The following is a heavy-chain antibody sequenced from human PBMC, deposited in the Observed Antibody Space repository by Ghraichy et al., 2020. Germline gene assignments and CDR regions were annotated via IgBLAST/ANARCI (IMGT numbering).Heavy chain of an antibody. CDR2: ISAYNGNT. D-gene: IGHD3-3*01. Sequence: ASVKVSCKASGYTFTSYGISWVRQAPGQGLEWMGWISAYNGNTNYAQKLQGRVTMTTDTSTSTAYMELRSLRSDDTAVYYCAREPYYDFWSGLESDAFDIWGQGTMVTVSS. CDR3: AREPYYDFWSGLESDAFDI. J-gene: IGHJ3*02. V-gene: IGHV1-18*04. CDR1: GYTFTSYG.